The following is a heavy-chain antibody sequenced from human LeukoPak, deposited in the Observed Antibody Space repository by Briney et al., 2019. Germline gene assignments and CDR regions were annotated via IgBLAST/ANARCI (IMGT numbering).Heavy chain of an antibody. V-gene: IGHV3-23*01. D-gene: IGHD3-22*01. Sequence: AGGSLRLSCAASGFTFSSYAMSWVRQAPGKGLEWVPAISGSGGSTYYADSVKGRFTISRDNSKNTLYLQMNSLRAEDTAVYYCAKAPHSSGYYWGQGTLVTVSS. CDR2: ISGSGGST. CDR1: GFTFSSYA. J-gene: IGHJ4*02. CDR3: AKAPHSSGYY.